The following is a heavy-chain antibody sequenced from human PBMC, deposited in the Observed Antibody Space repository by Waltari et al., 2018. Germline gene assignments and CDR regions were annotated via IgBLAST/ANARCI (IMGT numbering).Heavy chain of an antibody. CDR3: ARKSKTGYSSGSNAFDI. Sequence: QVQLVQSGAEVKKPGASVKVSCKASGYTFTGYYMHWVRQAPGQGLEWMGWINPNSGGTNYAQKFQGRVTMTRDTSISTAYMELSRLRSDDTAVYYCARKSKTGYSSGSNAFDIWGQGTMVTVSS. CDR2: INPNSGGT. D-gene: IGHD6-19*01. V-gene: IGHV1-2*02. J-gene: IGHJ3*02. CDR1: GYTFTGYY.